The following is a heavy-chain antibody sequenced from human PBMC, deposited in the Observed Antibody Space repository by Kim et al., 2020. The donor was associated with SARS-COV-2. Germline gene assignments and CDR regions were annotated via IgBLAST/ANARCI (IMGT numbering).Heavy chain of an antibody. CDR3: ARDRTYYGDYGSWFDP. CDR1: GGSISSGGYY. J-gene: IGHJ5*02. D-gene: IGHD4-17*01. Sequence: SETLSLTCTVSGGSISSGGYYWSWIRQHPGKGLEWIGYIYYSGSTYYNPSLKSRVTISVDTSKNQFSLKLSSVTAADTAVYYCARDRTYYGDYGSWFDPWGQGTLVTVSS. V-gene: IGHV4-31*03. CDR2: IYYSGST.